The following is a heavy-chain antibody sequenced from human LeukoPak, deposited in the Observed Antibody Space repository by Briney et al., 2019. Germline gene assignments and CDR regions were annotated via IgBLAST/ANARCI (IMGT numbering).Heavy chain of an antibody. D-gene: IGHD2-15*01. CDR3: ARKSVAATPRDIVYQYSYMDV. Sequence: ASVKVSCKSSGCTFTSYAMNWVRQAPGQGLEWMGWISTNTGNPTYAQGFTGRFVFSLDTSVSTAYLQISSLKAEDTAVYYCARKSVAATPRDIVYQYSYMDVWGKGTTVTVSS. J-gene: IGHJ6*03. CDR2: ISTNTGNP. V-gene: IGHV7-4-1*02. CDR1: GCTFTSYA.